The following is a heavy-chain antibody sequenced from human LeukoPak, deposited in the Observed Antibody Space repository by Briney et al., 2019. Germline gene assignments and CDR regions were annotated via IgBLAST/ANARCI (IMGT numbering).Heavy chain of an antibody. D-gene: IGHD4-23*01. CDR1: GYSISSGYY. CDR2: IYYSGST. V-gene: IGHV4-38-2*02. Sequence: PSETLSLTCTVSGYSISSGYYWGWIRQPPGKGLEWIGSIYYSGSTNYNPSLKSRVTISVDTSKNQFSLKLSSVTAADTAVYYCARYLDYGGNSRVFQHWGQGTLVTVSS. CDR3: ARYLDYGGNSRVFQH. J-gene: IGHJ1*01.